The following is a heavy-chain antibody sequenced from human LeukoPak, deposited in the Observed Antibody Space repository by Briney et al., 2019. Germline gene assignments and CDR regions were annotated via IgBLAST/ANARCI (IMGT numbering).Heavy chain of an antibody. Sequence: SVKVSCKASGGTFSSYAISWVRQAPGQGLEWMGGIIPIFGTANYAQKFQGRVTITTDGSTSTAYMELSSLRSEDTAVYYCARDRSTTGTIRQFDPWGQGTLVTVSS. CDR2: IIPIFGTA. J-gene: IGHJ5*02. D-gene: IGHD1-1*01. CDR3: ARDRSTTGTIRQFDP. V-gene: IGHV1-69*05. CDR1: GGTFSSYA.